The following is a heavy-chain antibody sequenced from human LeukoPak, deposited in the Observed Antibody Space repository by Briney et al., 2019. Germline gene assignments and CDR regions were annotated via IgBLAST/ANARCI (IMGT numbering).Heavy chain of an antibody. V-gene: IGHV1-2*02. J-gene: IGHJ4*02. D-gene: IGHD6-19*01. CDR3: ARGLGYSSDHFDY. CDR2: INPNSGGT. Sequence: ASVNVSCKASGYTFTGYYMHWVRQAPGQGLEWMGWINPNSGGTNYAQKFQGRVTMTRGTSISTAYMELSRLRSDDTAVYYCARGLGYSSDHFDYWGQGTPVTVSS. CDR1: GYTFTGYY.